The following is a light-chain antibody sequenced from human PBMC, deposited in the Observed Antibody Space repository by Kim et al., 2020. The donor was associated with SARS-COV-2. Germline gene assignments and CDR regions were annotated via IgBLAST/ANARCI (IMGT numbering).Light chain of an antibody. J-gene: IGKJ2*03. CDR3: MQGLQRLYS. CDR2: EVS. CDR1: QGLQHSDGKIF. V-gene: IGKV2D-29*01. Sequence: QPAYISCKSSQGLQHSDGKIFVYYHLQTPGQPPQVLIYEVSKRFSGAPERFGGGGSGTDFTLKISRVEAEYVGLYYCMQGLQRLYSFGQGTKLEI.